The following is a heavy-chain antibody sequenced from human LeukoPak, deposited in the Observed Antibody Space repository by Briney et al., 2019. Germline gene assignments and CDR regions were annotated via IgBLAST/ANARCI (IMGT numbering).Heavy chain of an antibody. D-gene: IGHD3-22*01. Sequence: ASVKVSCKASGYTFTSYGISWVRQAPGQGLEWMGWISAYNGNTNYAQKLQGRVTMTIDTSTSTAYMELRSLRSDDTAVYYCARASDYDSSGYTFDYWGQGTLVTVSS. CDR1: GYTFTSYG. V-gene: IGHV1-18*01. CDR2: ISAYNGNT. J-gene: IGHJ4*02. CDR3: ARASDYDSSGYTFDY.